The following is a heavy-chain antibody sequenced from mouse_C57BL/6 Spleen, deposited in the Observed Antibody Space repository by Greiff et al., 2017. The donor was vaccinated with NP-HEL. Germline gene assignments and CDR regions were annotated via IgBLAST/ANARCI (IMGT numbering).Heavy chain of an antibody. Sequence: EVQRVESGGGLVKPGGSLKLSCAASGFTFSSYAMSWVRQTPEKRLEWVATISDGGSYTYYPDNVKGRFTISRDNAKNNLYLQMSHLKSEDTAMYYCAREGGLRYFDYWGQGTTLTVSS. CDR3: AREGGLRYFDY. J-gene: IGHJ2*01. D-gene: IGHD3-3*01. V-gene: IGHV5-4*01. CDR2: ISDGGSYT. CDR1: GFTFSSYA.